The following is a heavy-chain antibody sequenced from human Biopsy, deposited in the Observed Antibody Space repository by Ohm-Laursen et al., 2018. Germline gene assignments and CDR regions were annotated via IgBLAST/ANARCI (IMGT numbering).Heavy chain of an antibody. CDR1: GYTFTDDQ. V-gene: IGHV1-2*06. CDR2: VNPKKGDT. CDR3: SREQHYYSA. D-gene: IGHD2-21*02. J-gene: IGHJ5*02. Sequence: GASVKVSCKTTGYTFTDDQIHWVREAPGQGLEWMGLVNPKKGDTRYAQKFQGRATMTSDVSVATAYMELTGLTSDDTAVYFCSREQHYYSAWGQGTLVTVSS.